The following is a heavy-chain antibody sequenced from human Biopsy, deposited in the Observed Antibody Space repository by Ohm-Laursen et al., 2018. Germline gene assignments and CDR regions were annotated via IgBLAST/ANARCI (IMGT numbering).Heavy chain of an antibody. V-gene: IGHV1-8*02. CDR3: ARADPPLFYYGSGSSNWFDP. CDR2: MNPDSGNT. J-gene: IGHJ5*02. Sequence: SVKVSCKTSGGTLSNYAINWVRQATGQGLEWMGWMNPDSGNTGYAQNFQGRVTMTRNTSISTAYMELSSLRSEDTAVYFCARADPPLFYYGSGSSNWFDPWGQGTLVTVSS. CDR1: GGTLSNYA. D-gene: IGHD3-10*01.